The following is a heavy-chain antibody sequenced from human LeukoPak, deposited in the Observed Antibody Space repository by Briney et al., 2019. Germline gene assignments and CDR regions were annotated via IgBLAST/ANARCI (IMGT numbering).Heavy chain of an antibody. D-gene: IGHD3-10*01. CDR2: INHSGST. CDR3: ARGSRQRITMVRGVIIMAVFDI. CDR1: GGSFSGYY. J-gene: IGHJ3*02. V-gene: IGHV4-34*01. Sequence: SETLSLTCAVYGGSFSGYYWSWIRQPPGKGLEWIGEINHSGSTNYNPSLKSRVTISVDTSKNQFSLKLSSVTAADTAVYYCARGSRQRITMVRGVIIMAVFDIWGQGTMVTVSS.